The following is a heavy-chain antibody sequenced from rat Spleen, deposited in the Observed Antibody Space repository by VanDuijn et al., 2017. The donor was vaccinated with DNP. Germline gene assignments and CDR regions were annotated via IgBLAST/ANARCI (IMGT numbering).Heavy chain of an antibody. D-gene: IGHD1-10*01. CDR1: GFTFSSFP. J-gene: IGHJ2*01. CDR2: ISTSGIT. CDR3: ARHRLYNNLFDF. Sequence: EVQLVESGGGSVQPGRSMKLSCAASGFTFSSFPMAWVRQAPKEGLEWVATISTSGITSYPDSVKGRFTISRDDAKNTLSLQMNSLRSEDTATYFCARHRLYNNLFDFWGQGVMVTVSS. V-gene: IGHV5-46*01.